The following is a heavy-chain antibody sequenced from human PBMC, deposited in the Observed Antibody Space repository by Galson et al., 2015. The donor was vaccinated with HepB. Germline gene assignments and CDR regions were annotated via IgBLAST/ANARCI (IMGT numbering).Heavy chain of an antibody. CDR3: ARDSFYYDTSGDSGSAFDI. CDR1: GFTFSNYA. D-gene: IGHD3-22*01. Sequence: SLRLSCAASGFTFSNYAIHWVRQAPGKGLEWVAVVSNVGSNKFYAESVQGRFAISRDNSKNTLSLQMNSLRPEDTAVYYCARDSFYYDTSGDSGSAFDIWGQGTMVTVSS. J-gene: IGHJ3*02. CDR2: VSNVGSNK. V-gene: IGHV3-30*09.